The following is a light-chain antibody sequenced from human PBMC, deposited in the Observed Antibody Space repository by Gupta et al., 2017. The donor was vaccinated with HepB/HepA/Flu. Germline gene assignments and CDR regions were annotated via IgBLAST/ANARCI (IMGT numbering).Light chain of an antibody. V-gene: IGKV3-11*01. J-gene: IGKJ1*01. CDR3: QQRSDWPPFA. CDR1: ESIGSN. Sequence: EVVLAQSPVTLSLSPGERATLSCRASESIGSNLAWYQQKPGQAPRLLIYSASKRPTDIAPRFSGSGSGTDFTLTITSREPEDFALYYCQQRSDWPPFAFGPGTKV. CDR2: SAS.